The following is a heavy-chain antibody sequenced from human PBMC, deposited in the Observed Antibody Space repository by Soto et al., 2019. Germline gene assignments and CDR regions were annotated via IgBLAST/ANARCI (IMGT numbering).Heavy chain of an antibody. V-gene: IGHV4-30-2*01. D-gene: IGHD6-13*01. CDR2: IYHSGST. J-gene: IGHJ4*02. Sequence: PSETLSLTCAVSGGSISSGGYSWSWIRQPPGKGLEWIGYIYHSGSTYYNPSLKSRVTISVDRSKNQFSLKLSSVTAADTAVYYCARVERAECFDYWGQGTLVTVSS. CDR1: GGSISSGGYS. CDR3: ARVERAECFDY.